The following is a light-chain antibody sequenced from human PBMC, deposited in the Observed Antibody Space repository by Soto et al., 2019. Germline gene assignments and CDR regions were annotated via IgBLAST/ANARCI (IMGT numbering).Light chain of an antibody. V-gene: IGKV3D-20*02. CDR1: QSVSSNY. J-gene: IGKJ5*01. Sequence: EIVLTQSPGTLSLSQVERATLSFRASQSVSSNYLAWYQRKPGQAPRLVIYDASLRANGVPARFGGSGSGTDFTLTINSLEPEDFAVYYCQQRNVWPPITFGQGTRLEIK. CDR3: QQRNVWPPIT. CDR2: DAS.